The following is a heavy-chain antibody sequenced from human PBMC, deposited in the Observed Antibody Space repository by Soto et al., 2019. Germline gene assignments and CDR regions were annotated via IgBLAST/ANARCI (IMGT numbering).Heavy chain of an antibody. J-gene: IGHJ4*02. Sequence: QVQLVESGGGVVQPGRSLRLSCAASGFTFSSYGMHWVRQAPGKGLEWGAVISYDGSNKYYADSVKGRFTISRDNSKNTLDLQMNSLRAEDTAVYYCAKARSGWYHDYWGQGTLVTVSS. CDR3: AKARSGWYHDY. CDR2: ISYDGSNK. CDR1: GFTFSSYG. V-gene: IGHV3-30*18. D-gene: IGHD6-19*01.